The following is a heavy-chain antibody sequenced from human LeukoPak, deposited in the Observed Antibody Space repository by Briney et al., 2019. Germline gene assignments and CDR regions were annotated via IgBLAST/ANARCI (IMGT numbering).Heavy chain of an antibody. CDR3: AKGVDYGDYYYYGMDV. CDR1: GFTFSSYA. V-gene: IGHV3-23*01. Sequence: GGSLRLSCAASGFTFSSYAMSWVRQAPGKGLEWVSAISGSGGSTYYADSVKGRFTISRDNSKNTLYLQMNSLRAEDTAAYYCAKGVDYGDYYYYGMDVWGQGTTVTVSS. J-gene: IGHJ6*02. D-gene: IGHD4-17*01. CDR2: ISGSGGST.